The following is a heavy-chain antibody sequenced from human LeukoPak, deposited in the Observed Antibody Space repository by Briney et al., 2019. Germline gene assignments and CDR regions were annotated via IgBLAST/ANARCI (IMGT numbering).Heavy chain of an antibody. CDR3: AKGVGGYDYWSRFDP. D-gene: IGHD3-3*01. CDR1: GFTFYDYG. V-gene: IGHV3-43*02. J-gene: IGHJ5*02. CDR2: ISGDGGST. Sequence: GGSLRLSCAASGFTFYDYGMNWGREAPGKGLECVSLISGDGGSTYYADSVKGRFTISRDNSKNSLYLQMNSLRTEDTALYYCAKGVGGYDYWSRFDPWGQGTLVTVSS.